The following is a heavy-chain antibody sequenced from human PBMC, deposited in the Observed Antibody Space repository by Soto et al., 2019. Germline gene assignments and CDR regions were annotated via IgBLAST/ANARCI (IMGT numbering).Heavy chain of an antibody. CDR3: ARAATSSSRWTFDY. V-gene: IGHV1-69*02. CDR1: GGTFSSYT. J-gene: IGHJ4*02. D-gene: IGHD6-13*01. CDR2: IIPILGIA. Sequence: QVQLVQSGAEVKKPGSSVKVSCKASGGTFSSYTISWVRQAPGQGLEWMGRIIPILGIANYAQKFQGRVTXXAXQXXSTAYMELSSLRSEGTAVYYCARAATSSSRWTFDYWGQGTLVTVSS.